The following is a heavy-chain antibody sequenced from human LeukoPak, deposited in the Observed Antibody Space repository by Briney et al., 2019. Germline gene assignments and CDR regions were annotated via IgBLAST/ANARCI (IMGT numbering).Heavy chain of an antibody. D-gene: IGHD2-15*01. J-gene: IGHJ2*01. Sequence: SETLSLTCTVSGGSISSYYWSWIRQPPGKGLEWIGYIYYSGSTNYNPSLKSRVTISVDTSKNQFSLKLSSVTAADAAVYYCARDRLAAAHFDLWGRGTLVTVSS. CDR2: IYYSGST. CDR1: GGSISSYY. CDR3: ARDRLAAAHFDL. V-gene: IGHV4-59*01.